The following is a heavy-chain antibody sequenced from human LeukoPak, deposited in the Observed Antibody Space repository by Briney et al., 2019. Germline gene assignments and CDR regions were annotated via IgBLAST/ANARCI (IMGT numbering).Heavy chain of an antibody. D-gene: IGHD5-18*01. CDR2: ISYDGSNK. J-gene: IGHJ4*02. V-gene: IGHV3-30*04. CDR1: GFTFSSYA. Sequence: GGSPRLSCAASGFTFSSYAMHWVRQAPGKGLEWVADISYDGSNKYYADSVKGRFTISRDNSKNTLYLQMNSLRAEDTAVYYCASADGYSYGQVFDYWGQGTLVTVSS. CDR3: ASADGYSYGQVFDY.